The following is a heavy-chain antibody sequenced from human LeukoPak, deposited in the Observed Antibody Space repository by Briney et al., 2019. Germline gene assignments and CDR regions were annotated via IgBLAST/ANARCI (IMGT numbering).Heavy chain of an antibody. CDR3: VRHGYTASHYFLDY. J-gene: IGHJ4*02. D-gene: IGHD2-2*02. Sequence: SETLSLTCTVSSGSINSYYWGWVRQPAGRGLDWIGRIYTTGTANYNPSLKSRLTMSIDTSQRQFSLNLGSVTAADTGTYYCVRHGYTASHYFLDYWSQGILVTVSS. CDR1: SGSINSYY. CDR2: IYTTGTA. V-gene: IGHV4-4*07.